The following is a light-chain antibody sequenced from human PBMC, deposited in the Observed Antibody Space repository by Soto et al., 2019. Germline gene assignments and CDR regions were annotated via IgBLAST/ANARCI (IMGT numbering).Light chain of an antibody. CDR1: QSVSNNY. Sequence: EIVLTQSPGTLSLSPGERATLSCRASQSVSNNYLAWYQQKPGQAPRLLIYGTSKRARGVPDRFSGSGSGTDFTLTISRLEPEDFAVYYCQQYGSSPLTFGGGTKVDIK. J-gene: IGKJ4*01. V-gene: IGKV3-20*01. CDR2: GTS. CDR3: QQYGSSPLT.